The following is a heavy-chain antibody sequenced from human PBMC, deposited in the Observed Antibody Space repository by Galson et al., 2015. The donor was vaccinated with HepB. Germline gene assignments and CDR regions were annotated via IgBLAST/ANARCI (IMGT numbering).Heavy chain of an antibody. Sequence: SLRLSCAASGFTFSNAWMSWVRQAPGKGLEWVGRIKSKTDGGTTDYAAPVKGRFTISRDDSKNTLYLQMNSLKTEDTAVYYCTTDPSHYDILTGFGTSFDYWGQGILVTVSS. CDR1: GFTFSNAW. CDR3: TTDPSHYDILTGFGTSFDY. CDR2: IKSKTDGGTT. V-gene: IGHV3-15*01. D-gene: IGHD3-9*01. J-gene: IGHJ4*02.